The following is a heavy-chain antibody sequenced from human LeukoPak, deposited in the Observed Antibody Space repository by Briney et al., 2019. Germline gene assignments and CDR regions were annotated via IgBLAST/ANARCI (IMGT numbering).Heavy chain of an antibody. CDR2: IKSKIDGGTT. CDR1: GFTFSNAW. J-gene: IGHJ3*02. CDR3: TTGRIVGVTGAFNI. Sequence: GGSLRLSCAASGFTFSNAWMNWVRQAPGKGLEWVGRIKSKIDGGTTDYAAPVKGRFTISRDDSKNTLYLQMNSLKTEDTAVYYCTTGRIVGVTGAFNIWGQGTMVTVSS. D-gene: IGHD1-26*01. V-gene: IGHV3-15*07.